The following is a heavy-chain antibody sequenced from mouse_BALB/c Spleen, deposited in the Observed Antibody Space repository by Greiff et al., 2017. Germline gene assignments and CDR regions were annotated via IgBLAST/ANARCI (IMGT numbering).Heavy chain of an antibody. CDR3: ARHSYYGPLYYAMDY. Sequence: DVKLVESGGGLVKPGGSLKLSCAASGFAFSSYDMSWVRQTPEKRLEWVAYISSGGGSTYYPDTVKGRFTISRDNAKNTLYLQMSSLKSEDTAMYYCARHSYYGPLYYAMDYWGQGTSVTVSS. V-gene: IGHV5-12-1*01. J-gene: IGHJ4*01. D-gene: IGHD2-1*01. CDR2: ISSGGGST. CDR1: GFAFSSYD.